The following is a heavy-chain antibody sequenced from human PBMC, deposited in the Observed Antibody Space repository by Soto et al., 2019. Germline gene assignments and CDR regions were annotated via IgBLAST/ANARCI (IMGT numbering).Heavy chain of an antibody. D-gene: IGHD2-2*01. CDR2: ISYDGSNK. V-gene: IGHV3-30*18. CDR1: GFTFSSYG. Sequence: PGGSLRLSCAASGFTFSSYGMHWVRQAPGKGLEWVAVISYDGSNKYYADSVKGRFTISRDNSKNTLYLQMNSLRAEDTAVYYCAKEGSVVPAATQQLVRPYYYGMDVWGQGTTVTVSS. CDR3: AKEGSVVPAATQQLVRPYYYGMDV. J-gene: IGHJ6*02.